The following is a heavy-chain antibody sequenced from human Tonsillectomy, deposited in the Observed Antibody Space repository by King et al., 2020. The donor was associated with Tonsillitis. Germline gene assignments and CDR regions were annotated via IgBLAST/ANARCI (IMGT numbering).Heavy chain of an antibody. V-gene: IGHV5-10-1*03. CDR1: GYSFTSYW. J-gene: IGHJ6*03. CDR2: IDPSDSYT. Sequence: VQLVESGAEVKKPGESLRISCKGSGYSFTSYWISWVRQMPGKGLEWMGRIDPSDSYTNYSPSFQGHVTISADKSISTAYLQWSSLKASDTAMYYCARLDMPSFYYYNYMDVWGKGTTVTVSS. D-gene: IGHD2-2*03. CDR3: ARLDMPSFYYYNYMDV.